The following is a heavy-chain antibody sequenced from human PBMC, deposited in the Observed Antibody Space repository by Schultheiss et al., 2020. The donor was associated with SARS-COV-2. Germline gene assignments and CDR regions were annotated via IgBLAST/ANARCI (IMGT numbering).Heavy chain of an antibody. Sequence: SETLSLTCAVYGGSFSGYYWSWIRQPPGKGLEWIGEINHSGSTNYNPSLKSRVTISVDKSKNQFSLKLSSVTAADTAVYYCARVENYDSSGYYLQGGYYFDYWGQGTLVTVSS. D-gene: IGHD3-22*01. J-gene: IGHJ4*02. CDR2: INHSGST. CDR3: ARVENYDSSGYYLQGGYYFDY. V-gene: IGHV4-34*01. CDR1: GGSFSGYY.